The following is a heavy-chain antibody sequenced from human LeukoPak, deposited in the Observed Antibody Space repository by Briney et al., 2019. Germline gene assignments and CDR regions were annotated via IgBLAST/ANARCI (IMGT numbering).Heavy chain of an antibody. D-gene: IGHD2-15*01. J-gene: IGHJ6*03. CDR1: GGTFSSYS. CDR3: ASQYCSGGSCSRNYYYYMDV. V-gene: IGHV1-69*06. CDR2: IIPIFGTA. Sequence: SVKVSCKASGGTFSSYSISWVRQAPGQGLEWMGGIIPIFGTANYAQKFQGRVTITADKSTSTAYMELSSLRSEDTAVYYCASQYCSGGSCSRNYYYYMDVWGKGTTVTVSS.